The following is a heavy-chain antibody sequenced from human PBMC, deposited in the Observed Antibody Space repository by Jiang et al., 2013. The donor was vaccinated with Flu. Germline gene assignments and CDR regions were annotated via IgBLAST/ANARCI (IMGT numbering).Heavy chain of an antibody. CDR3: AIWGLYDILTGSRAWFDP. J-gene: IGHJ5*02. CDR2: ISAYNGNT. D-gene: IGHD3-9*01. CDR1: GYTFTSYG. V-gene: IGHV1-18*01. Sequence: GAEVKKPGASVKVSCKASGYTFTSYGISWVRQAPGQGLEWMGWISAYNGNTNYAQKLQGRVTMTTDTSTSTAYMELRSLRSDDTAVYYCAIWGLYDILTGSRAWFDPWGQGTLVTVSS.